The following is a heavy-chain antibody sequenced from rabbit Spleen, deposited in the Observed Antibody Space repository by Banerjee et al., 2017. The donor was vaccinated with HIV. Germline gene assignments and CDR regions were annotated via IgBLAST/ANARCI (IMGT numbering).Heavy chain of an antibody. Sequence: QEQLEESGGGPVKPEGSLKLSCTASGFSFSYSDYMCWVRQPPGKGPEWIACIGAGISYTIYYATWAKGRFTISKTSSTTVTLQMTSLTAADTATYFCARDTSSSFSSYGMDLWGPGTLVTVS. CDR3: ARDTSSSFSSYGMDL. J-gene: IGHJ6*01. CDR1: GFSFSYSDY. D-gene: IGHD1-1*01. V-gene: IGHV1S45*01. CDR2: IGAGISYTI.